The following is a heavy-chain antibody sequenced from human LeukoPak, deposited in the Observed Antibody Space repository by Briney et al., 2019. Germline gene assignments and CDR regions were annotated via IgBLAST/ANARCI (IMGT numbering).Heavy chain of an antibody. D-gene: IGHD6-19*01. V-gene: IGHV3-23*01. Sequence: GGSLRLSCAASGFTFSNSAMSWVRQAPGKGLEWVSTLSGSGITTYYADSVKGRFTISRDNSKNTLYLQMNTLRAEDTSVYYCSKGIYSSGWSYFDYWGHGTLVTVSS. J-gene: IGHJ4*01. CDR3: SKGIYSSGWSYFDY. CDR2: LSGSGITT. CDR1: GFTFSNSA.